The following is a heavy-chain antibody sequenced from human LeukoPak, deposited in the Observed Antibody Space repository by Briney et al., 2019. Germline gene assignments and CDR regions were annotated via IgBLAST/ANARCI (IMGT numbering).Heavy chain of an antibody. CDR3: AKDRTYYYDSSGYLLDY. V-gene: IGHV3-23*01. D-gene: IGHD3-22*01. Sequence: GGSLRLSCAASGFTFSSYAMSWVRQAPGKGLEWVSAISGSGGSTYYADSVKGRFTISRDNSKNTLYLQMNSLRAEDTAVYYCAKDRTYYYDSSGYLLDYWGQGTLITVSS. CDR2: ISGSGGST. J-gene: IGHJ4*02. CDR1: GFTFSSYA.